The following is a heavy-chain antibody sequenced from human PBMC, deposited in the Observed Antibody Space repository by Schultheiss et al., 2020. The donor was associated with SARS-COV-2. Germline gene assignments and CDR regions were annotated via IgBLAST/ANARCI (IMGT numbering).Heavy chain of an antibody. V-gene: IGHV4-34*01. CDR1: GGSFSGYY. Sequence: SETLSLTCAVYGGSFSGYYWSWIRQPPGKGLEWIGEINHSGSTNYNPSLKSRVTISVDTSKNQFSLKLSSVTAADTAVYYCAREPVDYNGRRFDYWGQGTLVTVSS. J-gene: IGHJ4*02. CDR2: INHSGST. D-gene: IGHD4-11*01. CDR3: AREPVDYNGRRFDY.